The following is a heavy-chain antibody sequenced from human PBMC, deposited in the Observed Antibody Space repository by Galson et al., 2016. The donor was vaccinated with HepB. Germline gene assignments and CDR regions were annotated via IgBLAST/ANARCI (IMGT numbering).Heavy chain of an antibody. V-gene: IGHV5-10-1*01. D-gene: IGHD2-15*01. CDR3: ARQAGYCSGGSWYGGDGFDI. CDR1: GYGFTSYW. Sequence: QSGAEVKKPGESLRISCKGSGYGFTSYWISWVRQMPGKDLEWMGRIDPSDSYTNYSPSFQGHVTISDDKSIYTAYRQWSSLKASDPAMYYCARQAGYCSGGSWYGGDGFDIWGQGTMVTVSS. J-gene: IGHJ3*02. CDR2: IDPSDSYT.